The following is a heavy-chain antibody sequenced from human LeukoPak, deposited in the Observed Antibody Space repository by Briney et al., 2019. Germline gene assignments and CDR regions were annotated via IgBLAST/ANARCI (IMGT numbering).Heavy chain of an antibody. CDR2: ISGSGDNT. J-gene: IGHJ4*02. CDR3: AKGSGYDTDFDY. V-gene: IGHV3-23*01. Sequence: PGGSLGLSCAASGFTFSTYVMSWVRQAPGKGLEWVSGISGSGDNTYYADSVKGRFTISRDNSKNTLYLQMNSLRAEDTAVYYCAKGSGYDTDFDYWGQGTLVSVSS. CDR1: GFTFSTYV. D-gene: IGHD5-12*01.